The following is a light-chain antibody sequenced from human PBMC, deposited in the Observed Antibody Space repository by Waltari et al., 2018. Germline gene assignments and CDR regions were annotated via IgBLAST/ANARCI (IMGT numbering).Light chain of an antibody. CDR1: VDISDY. Sequence: DIQMTQSPSSLSASVGDRVAITCQASVDISDYLNWYQQKPGKAPSHLIYDASTLDIGVPSRFSGSGSGTHFTFTISSLQPEDFATYYCQQYDKLPLTSGGGTKVDIE. CDR2: DAS. CDR3: QQYDKLPLT. J-gene: IGKJ4*01. V-gene: IGKV1-33*01.